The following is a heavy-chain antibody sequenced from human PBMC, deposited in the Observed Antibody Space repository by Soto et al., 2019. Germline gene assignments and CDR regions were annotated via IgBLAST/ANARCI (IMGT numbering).Heavy chain of an antibody. Sequence: GGSLRLSCEGSGFTFSAYAMNWVRQAPGQGLEWVSYISSRSDTLYYADSVKGRFTISRDNVKNSVYLQVNNLRDEDTAVYYCARDWDIVILSVPIPNYNYGMDVWGQGTTGTVSS. CDR3: ARDWDIVILSVPIPNYNYGMDV. CDR2: ISSRSDTL. V-gene: IGHV3-48*02. CDR1: GFTFSAYA. D-gene: IGHD2-15*01. J-gene: IGHJ6*02.